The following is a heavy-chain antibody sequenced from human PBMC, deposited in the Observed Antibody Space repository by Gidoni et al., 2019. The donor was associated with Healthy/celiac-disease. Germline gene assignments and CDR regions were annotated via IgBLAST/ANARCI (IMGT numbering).Heavy chain of an antibody. CDR3: ARPGYSSSWYDAFDI. CDR1: GYSFISYC. Sequence: EVQLVQSGAEVKKPGEYLKIACKGSGYSFISYCIGWVRQMPGKGLECMGIIYPGDSDTRYSPSFQGQVTISADKSISTAYLHWSSLKASDTAMYYCARPGYSSSWYDAFDIWGQGTMVTVSS. J-gene: IGHJ3*02. CDR2: IYPGDSDT. D-gene: IGHD2-2*01. V-gene: IGHV5-51*03.